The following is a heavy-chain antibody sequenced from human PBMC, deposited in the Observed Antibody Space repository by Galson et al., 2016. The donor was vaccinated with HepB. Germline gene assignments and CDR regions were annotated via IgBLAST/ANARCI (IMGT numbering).Heavy chain of an antibody. D-gene: IGHD2-15*01. CDR2: INYSGST. CDR1: GDSIASTSNY. CDR3: ARHVLGYCDTSGCTSNNFDY. Sequence: SETLSLTCTVSGDSIASTSNYWGWIRQPPGKGLEWIGSINYSGSTYCDPSLKSRVTMSTDTSENQFSLKLSSVTVADTAVYYCARHVLGYCDTSGCTSNNFDYWGQGTLVPVSS. V-gene: IGHV4-39*01. J-gene: IGHJ4*02.